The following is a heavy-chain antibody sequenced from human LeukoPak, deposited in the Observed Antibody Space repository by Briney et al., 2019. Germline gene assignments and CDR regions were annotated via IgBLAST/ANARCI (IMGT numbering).Heavy chain of an antibody. D-gene: IGHD3-3*01. J-gene: IGHJ2*01. CDR3: AKIGVTGSWFFDL. V-gene: IGHV3-23*01. Sequence: GGSLRLSCVASGFTFSNHGMSWVRQGPGKGLEWVSSISANSVYTYYAASVKGRFTISRDNSKNTLFLQMNNMGAEDTAIYFCAKIGVTGSWFFDLWGRGTLLSVSS. CDR2: ISANSVYT. CDR1: GFTFSNHG.